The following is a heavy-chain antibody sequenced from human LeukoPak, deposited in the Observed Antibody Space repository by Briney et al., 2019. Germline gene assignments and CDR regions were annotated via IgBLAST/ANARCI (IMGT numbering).Heavy chain of an antibody. V-gene: IGHV4-34*01. J-gene: IGHJ5*02. CDR3: ARAINYYGSGSYSFDP. CDR2: INHSGST. D-gene: IGHD3-10*01. Sequence: SSETLSLTCAVYGGSFSGYYWSWIRQPPGKGLEWIGEINHSGSTNYNPSLKSRVTISVDTSKNQFSLKLSSVTAADTAVYYCARAINYYGSGSYSFDPWGQGTLVTVSS. CDR1: GGSFSGYY.